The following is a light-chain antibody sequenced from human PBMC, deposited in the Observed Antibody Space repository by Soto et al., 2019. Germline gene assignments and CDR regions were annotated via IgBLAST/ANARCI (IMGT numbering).Light chain of an antibody. Sequence: EIVLTQSPGTLSLSPGERATLSYRASQRITNNYSAWYQQKPGQAPRLLIYYASSRATGIPDRFSGSGSGTDFTLTISRLEPEDFAVYYCQQYGSSYTFGQGTRLEIK. CDR2: YAS. CDR3: QQYGSSYT. J-gene: IGKJ5*01. V-gene: IGKV3-20*01. CDR1: QRITNNY.